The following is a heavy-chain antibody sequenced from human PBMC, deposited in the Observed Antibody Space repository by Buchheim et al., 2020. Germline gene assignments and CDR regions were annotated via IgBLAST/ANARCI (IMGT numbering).Heavy chain of an antibody. Sequence: QVQLVQSGAEVKKPGASVKVSCKASGYTFTGYYMHWVRQAPGQGLEWMGWINPNSGGTNYAQKFQGWVTMTRDTSISTAYMELSRLRSDDTAVYYCARDLRRYYDSSGYYKSGTYFDYWGQGTL. CDR2: INPNSGGT. V-gene: IGHV1-2*04. J-gene: IGHJ4*02. D-gene: IGHD3-22*01. CDR3: ARDLRRYYDSSGYYKSGTYFDY. CDR1: GYTFTGYY.